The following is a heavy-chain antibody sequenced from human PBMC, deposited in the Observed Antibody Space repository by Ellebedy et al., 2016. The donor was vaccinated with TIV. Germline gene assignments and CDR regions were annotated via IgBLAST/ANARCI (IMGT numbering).Heavy chain of an antibody. CDR1: GGSISNSDYY. J-gene: IGHJ4*02. V-gene: IGHV4-39*07. Sequence: MPSETLSLTCTVSGGSISNSDYYWNWIRQPPGKGLEWIGSIYYSGSAYYNPSLKSRVTVSVDTSKNQFSLNLNSVTAADTAVYYCARARGQYLYGSGSYFTNWGQGEMVTVSS. CDR3: ARARGQYLYGSGSYFTN. CDR2: IYYSGSA. D-gene: IGHD3-10*01.